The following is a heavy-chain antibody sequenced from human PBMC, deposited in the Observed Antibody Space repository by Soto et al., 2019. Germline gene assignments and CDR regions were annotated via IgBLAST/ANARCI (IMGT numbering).Heavy chain of an antibody. D-gene: IGHD3-10*01. Sequence: GGSLTLSSAASGFTFSSYAMIWVRHAPGKGLEWVSAISGSGGSTYNADPVKRRFTISRDNSKNTLYLQMNSLRAEDTAVYYCAKDTPRIGGIWFDPWGQGTLVTVSS. CDR1: GFTFSSYA. V-gene: IGHV3-23*01. J-gene: IGHJ5*02. CDR2: ISGSGGST. CDR3: AKDTPRIGGIWFDP.